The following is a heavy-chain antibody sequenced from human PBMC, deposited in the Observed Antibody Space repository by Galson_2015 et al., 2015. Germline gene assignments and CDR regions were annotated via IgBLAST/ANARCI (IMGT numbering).Heavy chain of an antibody. CDR3: ARDWGEVVPAAMVGQNYVRVRVWFDP. J-gene: IGHJ5*02. V-gene: IGHV3-30-3*01. CDR1: GFTFSSYA. Sequence: LRLSCAASGFTFSSYAMHWVRQAPGKGLEWVAVISYDGSNKYYADSVKGRFTISRDNSKNTLYLQMNSLRAEDTAVYYCARDWGEVVPAAMVGQNYVRVRVWFDPWGQGTLVTVSS. CDR2: ISYDGSNK. D-gene: IGHD2-2*01.